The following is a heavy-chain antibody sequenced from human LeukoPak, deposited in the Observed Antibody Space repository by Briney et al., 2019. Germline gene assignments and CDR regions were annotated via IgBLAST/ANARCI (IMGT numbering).Heavy chain of an antibody. Sequence: SQTLSLTCTVSGGSISSGDYYWSWIRQPPGKGLEWIGYIYYSGSTYYNPSLKSRVTISVDTSKNQFSLKLSTVTAADTAVHYCASGGDQLPQDYWGQGTLVTVSS. CDR1: GGSISSGDYY. CDR3: ASGGDQLPQDY. D-gene: IGHD2-2*01. CDR2: IYYSGST. V-gene: IGHV4-30-4*01. J-gene: IGHJ4*02.